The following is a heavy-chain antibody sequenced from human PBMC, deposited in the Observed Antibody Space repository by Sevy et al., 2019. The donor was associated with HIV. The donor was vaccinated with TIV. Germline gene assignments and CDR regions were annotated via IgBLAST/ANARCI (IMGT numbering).Heavy chain of an antibody. J-gene: IGHJ6*02. CDR3: ARDGLTYGGLDV. V-gene: IGHV6-1*01. CDR1: GDSVSSNSAA. D-gene: IGHD1-20*01. Sequence: SQTLSLTCAISGDSVSSNSAAWNWVRQSPSRGLEWLGRTFYRSTWFVDYAASVKSRIIISRDTSKNQVSLQLKSVTPEDTAMYFCARDGLTYGGLDVWGQGTTLTVSS. CDR2: TFYRSTWFV.